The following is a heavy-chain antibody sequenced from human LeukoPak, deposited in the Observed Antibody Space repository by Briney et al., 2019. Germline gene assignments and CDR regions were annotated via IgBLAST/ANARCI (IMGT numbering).Heavy chain of an antibody. D-gene: IGHD2-2*01. J-gene: IGHJ6*03. CDR3: ARVYCSSTSCQPYCYYYMDV. CDR1: GYTFTSYA. Sequence: GASVKVSCKASGYTFTSYAMNWVRQAPGQGLEWMGWINTNTGNPTYAQGFTGRFVFSLDTSVSTAYLQISSLKAEDTAVYYCARVYCSSTSCQPYCYYYMDVWGKGTTVTISS. V-gene: IGHV7-4-1*02. CDR2: INTNTGNP.